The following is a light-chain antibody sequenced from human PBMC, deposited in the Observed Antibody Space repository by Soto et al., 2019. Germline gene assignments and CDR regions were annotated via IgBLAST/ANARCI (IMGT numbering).Light chain of an antibody. J-gene: IGKJ2*01. CDR3: QQSHITTLFT. V-gene: IGKV1-39*01. CDR1: QNINSH. CDR2: AAS. Sequence: DIQMTQSPSSLSAFIGDRVTITCRASQNINSHLNWYQQKPGKAPKVLIYAASRLQSGVPFRFSGSGSGTEFTLTISSLEPEDFATYYCQQSHITTLFTFGKGTKLEIK.